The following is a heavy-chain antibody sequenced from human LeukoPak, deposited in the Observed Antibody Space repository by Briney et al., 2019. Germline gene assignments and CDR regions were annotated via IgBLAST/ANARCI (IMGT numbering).Heavy chain of an antibody. Sequence: GGSLRLSCAASGFTFSSYAMSWVRQAAGKGLEWVSGISGSGGSTYYSDSVKSRFTISRDNSKNQLYLQMNNLRAEDTAVYYCAKEELEMSTITGSDNWGQGTLVTVSS. J-gene: IGHJ4*02. CDR2: ISGSGGST. CDR3: AKEELEMSTITGSDN. CDR1: GFTFSSYA. V-gene: IGHV3-23*01. D-gene: IGHD5-24*01.